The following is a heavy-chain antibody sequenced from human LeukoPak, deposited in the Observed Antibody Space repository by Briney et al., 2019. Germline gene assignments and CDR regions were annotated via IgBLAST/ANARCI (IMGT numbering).Heavy chain of an antibody. V-gene: IGHV3-23*01. CDR3: AASSGYYYTAFRY. Sequence: GGSLRLSCAASGFTVSSNYMSWVRQAPGKGLEWVSTISGSGGSTYYADSVKGRFTISRDNPKNTLYLQMNSLRAEDTAVYYCAASSGYYYTAFRYWGQGTLVTVSS. CDR2: ISGSGGST. J-gene: IGHJ4*02. D-gene: IGHD3-22*01. CDR1: GFTVSSNY.